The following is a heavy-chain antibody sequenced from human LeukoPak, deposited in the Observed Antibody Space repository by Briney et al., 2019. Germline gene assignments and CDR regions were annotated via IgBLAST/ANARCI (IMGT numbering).Heavy chain of an antibody. V-gene: IGHV3-7*03. CDR3: AKWARTTVVTPSPFDY. J-gene: IGHJ4*02. D-gene: IGHD4-23*01. CDR1: GFSFSFYW. CDR2: IKQDGSEK. Sequence: GGSLRLSCAASGFSFSFYWMTWVRQAPGKGLEWVANIKQDGSEKYYVDSGKGRFTISRDNSKNTLYLQMNSLRAEDTAVYYCAKWARTTVVTPSPFDYWGQGTLVTVSS.